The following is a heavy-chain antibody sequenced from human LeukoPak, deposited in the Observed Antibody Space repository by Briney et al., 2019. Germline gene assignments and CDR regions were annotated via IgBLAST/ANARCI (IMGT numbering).Heavy chain of an antibody. V-gene: IGHV3-23*01. CDR3: ANVHRYSSSWYPGY. D-gene: IGHD6-13*01. CDR2: ISGSGGST. J-gene: IGHJ4*02. Sequence: GGSLRLSCADSGYTFSSATLCRVCQAPGKGLEWVSAISGSGGSTYYADSVKGRFTISRDNSKNTLYLQMNSLRAEDTAVYYCANVHRYSSSWYPGYWGQGTLATVSS. CDR1: GYTFSSAT.